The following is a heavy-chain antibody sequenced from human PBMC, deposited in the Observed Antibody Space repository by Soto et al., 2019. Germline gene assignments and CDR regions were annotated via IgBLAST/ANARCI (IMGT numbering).Heavy chain of an antibody. CDR3: AAGYTTGPDAFDI. D-gene: IGHD6-13*01. CDR1: GYNFANYW. CDR2: IFPGDSDT. V-gene: IGHV5-51*01. J-gene: IGHJ3*02. Sequence: GESLKISCKGSGYNFANYWIGWVRQMPGRGLEWMGMIFPGDSDTKNSPSLQGQITMSVDKSDSSAYLQWRSLKASDTAMYYCAAGYTTGPDAFDIWGQGTMVTVSS.